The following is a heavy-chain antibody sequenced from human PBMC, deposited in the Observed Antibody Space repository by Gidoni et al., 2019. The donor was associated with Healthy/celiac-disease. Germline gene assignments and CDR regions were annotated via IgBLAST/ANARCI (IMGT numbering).Heavy chain of an antibody. D-gene: IGHD3-10*01. CDR1: GFPFSSYG. CDR3: ARDRSYYGSGSKFDY. CDR2: IWYDGSNK. Sequence: QVQLVESGGGVVQPGRSLRLSCAASGFPFSSYGMHWVRQAPGKGLEWVAVIWYDGSNKYYADSVKGRFTISRDNSKNTLYLQMNSLRAEDTAVYYCARDRSYYGSGSKFDYWGQGTLVTVSS. J-gene: IGHJ4*02. V-gene: IGHV3-33*01.